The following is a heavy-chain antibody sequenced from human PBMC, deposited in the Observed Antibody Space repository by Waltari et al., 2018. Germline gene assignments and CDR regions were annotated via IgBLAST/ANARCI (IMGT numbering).Heavy chain of an antibody. CDR3: AKERHPRWLQSTYFDY. Sequence: VRHAPGKGVEWVAVISYDGSNKFYAESVKGRFTISRDNSKNTLYLQMNSLRVEDTAVYFCAKERHPRWLQSTYFDYWGQGTLVTVSS. J-gene: IGHJ4*02. D-gene: IGHD5-12*01. V-gene: IGHV3-30*18. CDR2: ISYDGSNK.